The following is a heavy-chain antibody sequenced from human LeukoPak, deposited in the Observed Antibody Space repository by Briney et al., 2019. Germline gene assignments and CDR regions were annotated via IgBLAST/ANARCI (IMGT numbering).Heavy chain of an antibody. CDR1: GGSISSYY. CDR3: ATFRTPSAYYGMDV. V-gene: IGHV4-59*01. J-gene: IGHJ6*02. Sequence: SETLSLTCPVSGGSISSYYWSWIRQPPGRGLEWIGYIYYSGSTNYNPSLESRVTISVDTSKNQFSLKLSSVTAADTAVYYCATFRTPSAYYGMDVWGQGTTVTVSS. CDR2: IYYSGST.